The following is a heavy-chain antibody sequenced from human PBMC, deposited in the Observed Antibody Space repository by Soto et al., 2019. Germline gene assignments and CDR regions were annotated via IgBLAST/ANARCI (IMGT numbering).Heavy chain of an antibody. CDR1: GGSFSGFY. V-gene: IGHV4-34*01. Sequence: SETLSLTCDVYGGSFSGFYWNWIRQPPGKGLEWIGEINHSGSTYYNPSLKSRVTMSVDTSKNQFSLKLSSVTAADTAVYYCASPAFGCGDGCYSRSRFDSWGQGTMVTVSS. D-gene: IGHD2-21*01. CDR3: ASPAFGCGDGCYSRSRFDS. J-gene: IGHJ3*02. CDR2: INHSGST.